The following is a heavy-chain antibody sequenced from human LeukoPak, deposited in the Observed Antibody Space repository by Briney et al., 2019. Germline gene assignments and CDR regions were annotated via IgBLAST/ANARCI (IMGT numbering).Heavy chain of an antibody. Sequence: SETLSLTCAVYGGSFSGYYWSWIRQPPGKGLEWIGEINHSGSTNYNPSLKSRVTISVDTSKNQFSLKLSSVTAADTAVYYCARERQQLLDYWGQGTLVTVSS. D-gene: IGHD6-13*01. CDR1: GGSFSGYY. CDR3: ARERQQLLDY. J-gene: IGHJ4*02. CDR2: INHSGST. V-gene: IGHV4-34*01.